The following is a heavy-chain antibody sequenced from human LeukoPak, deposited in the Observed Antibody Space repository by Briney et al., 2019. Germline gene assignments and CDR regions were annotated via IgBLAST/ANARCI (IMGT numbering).Heavy chain of an antibody. CDR1: GFTFSSYW. D-gene: IGHD4-17*01. V-gene: IGHV3-7*01. CDR3: ARLGARQMLEY. J-gene: IGHJ4*02. CDR2: IKQDGSER. Sequence: GGSLRLSCAASGFTFSSYWMSWVRQAPGKGLEWVANIKQDGSERNYVDSVKGRFTISRDNAKTSLYLQMNSLRAEDTAVYYCARLGARQMLEYWGQGTLVTVSS.